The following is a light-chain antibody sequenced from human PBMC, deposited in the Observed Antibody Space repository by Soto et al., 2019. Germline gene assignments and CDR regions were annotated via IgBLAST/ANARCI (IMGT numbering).Light chain of an antibody. J-gene: IGLJ2*01. CDR1: SSNIGAGYD. CDR2: GNT. CDR3: QSYDSSLKRV. V-gene: IGLV1-40*01. Sequence: QAVVTQPPSVSGAPGQRVTISCTGNSSNIGAGYDVHWYQQLPGRAPKVLIYGNTNRPSGVPDRFSGSKSGTSASLAITGLQAEDEADYHCQSYDSSLKRVFGGGTKVTVL.